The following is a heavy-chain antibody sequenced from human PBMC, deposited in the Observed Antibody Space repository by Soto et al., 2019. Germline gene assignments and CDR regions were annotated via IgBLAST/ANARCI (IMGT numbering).Heavy chain of an antibody. Sequence: EVQLVEAGGGLGQAGGSLRLSCAASRFTFTSYWMSWVRQAPGKGLEWVANIKQDGSERYYVDSVKGRFTISRDNAKNSLFLQMNNLRADDTAVYFFVREGELEVMAALPMHSSVMDAWGQGTTVTFSS. CDR2: IKQDGSER. CDR1: RFTFTSYW. V-gene: IGHV3-7*03. CDR3: VREGELEVMAALPMHSSVMDA. D-gene: IGHD2-21*02. J-gene: IGHJ6*02.